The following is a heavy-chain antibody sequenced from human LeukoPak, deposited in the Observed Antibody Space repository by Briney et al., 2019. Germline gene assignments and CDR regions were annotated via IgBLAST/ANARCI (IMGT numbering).Heavy chain of an antibody. J-gene: IGHJ5*02. CDR3: ARGSRWLQFGIWFDP. D-gene: IGHD5-24*01. Sequence: SETLSLTCAVYGGSFSGYYWSWIRQPPGKGLEWIGEINHSGSTNYNPSLKSRVTISVDTSKNQFSLKLSSVTAADTAVYYCARGSRWLQFGIWFDPWGQGTLVTVSP. CDR1: GGSFSGYY. V-gene: IGHV4-34*01. CDR2: INHSGST.